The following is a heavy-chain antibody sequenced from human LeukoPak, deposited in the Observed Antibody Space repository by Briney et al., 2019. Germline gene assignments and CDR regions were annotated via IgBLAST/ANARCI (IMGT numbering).Heavy chain of an antibody. V-gene: IGHV4-59*01. CDR2: IYYSGST. D-gene: IGHD1-26*01. CDR1: GGSISSYY. Sequence: SETLSLXCTVSGGSISSYYWSWIRQPPGKGLEWIGYIYYSGSTNYNPSLKSRVTISVDTSKNQFSLKLSSVTAADTAVYYCARSSIVGATDYYYMDVWGKRTTVTVSS. CDR3: ARSSIVGATDYYYMDV. J-gene: IGHJ6*03.